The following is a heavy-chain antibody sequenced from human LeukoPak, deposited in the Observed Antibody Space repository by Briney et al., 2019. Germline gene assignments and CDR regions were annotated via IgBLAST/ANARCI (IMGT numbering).Heavy chain of an antibody. CDR3: ARSGSFSDWFDP. D-gene: IGHD1-26*01. CDR2: IYTSGST. J-gene: IGHJ5*02. Sequence: SETLSLTCTVSGGSISSYYWSWIRQPAGKGLEWIGRIYTSGSTNYNPSLKSRVTMSVDTYKNQLSLTVSSVTAGHTPVYYCARSGSFSDWFDPWGQGPLVTVPS. CDR1: GGSISSYY. V-gene: IGHV4-4*07.